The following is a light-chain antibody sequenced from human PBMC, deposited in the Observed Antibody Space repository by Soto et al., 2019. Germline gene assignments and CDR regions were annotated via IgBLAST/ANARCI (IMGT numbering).Light chain of an antibody. CDR3: QQYGSSPIT. Sequence: EIVMTQSPATLSVSPGERATLSCRASQSVSSNLAWHQQKPGQAPRILMYDASTRATGIPARFSGSGSGTEFTLTISRLEPEDFAVYYCQQYGSSPITFGQGTRLEIK. V-gene: IGKV3-15*01. CDR2: DAS. J-gene: IGKJ5*01. CDR1: QSVSSN.